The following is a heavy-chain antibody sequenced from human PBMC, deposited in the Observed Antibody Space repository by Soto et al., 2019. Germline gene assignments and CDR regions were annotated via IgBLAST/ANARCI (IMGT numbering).Heavy chain of an antibody. CDR2: INPNSGDT. CDR1: GYTFTGYY. Sequence: QVQLVQSGAEVKKPGASVKVSCKASGYTFTGYYIHWVRQAPGQGLEWMGWINPNSGDTNYAQKFQGRVTMTRDTSISTAYMELSRLRSDDTAVYYCARDYGSGSYYTGDLDYWDQGTLVTVSS. CDR3: ARDYGSGSYYTGDLDY. V-gene: IGHV1-2*02. J-gene: IGHJ4*02. D-gene: IGHD3-10*01.